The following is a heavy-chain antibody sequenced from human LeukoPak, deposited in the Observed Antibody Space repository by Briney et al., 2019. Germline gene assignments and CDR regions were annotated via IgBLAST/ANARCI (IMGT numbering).Heavy chain of an antibody. D-gene: IGHD2-15*01. CDR1: GYSFPTHW. J-gene: IGHJ5*02. CDR2: IFPGDSDT. Sequence: GESMKISCKSPGYSFPTHWIAWVRQMPGKGLECRGIIFPGDSDTRYSPSFQGQVTFSADKSISTAYLQWSSLKASDTAMYYCARGVVVAGIINGFDLWGQGTLVTVSS. CDR3: ARGVVVAGIINGFDL. V-gene: IGHV5-51*01.